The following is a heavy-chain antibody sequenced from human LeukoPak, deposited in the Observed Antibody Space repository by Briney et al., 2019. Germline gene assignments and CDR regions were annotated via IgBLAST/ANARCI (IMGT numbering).Heavy chain of an antibody. D-gene: IGHD1-26*01. V-gene: IGHV1-69*01. CDR1: GGTFSSYA. Sequence: GASVKVSCKASGGTFSSYAISWVRQAPGQGLEWMGGIIPIFGTANYAQKFQGRVTITADESTSTAYMELSSLSSEDTAVYYCARDSVGATRYYYYYYMDVWGKGTTVTVSS. CDR2: IIPIFGTA. CDR3: ARDSVGATRYYYYYYMDV. J-gene: IGHJ6*03.